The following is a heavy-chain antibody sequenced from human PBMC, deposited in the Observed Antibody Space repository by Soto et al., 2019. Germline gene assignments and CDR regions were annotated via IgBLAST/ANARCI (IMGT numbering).Heavy chain of an antibody. CDR1: GYTFTSYG. Sequence: ASVKVSCKASGYTFTSYGISWVRQAPGQGLEWMGWISAYNGNTNYAQKLQGRVTMTTDTSTSTAYMELRSLRSDDTAGYYCARVKGGDIVVVVAATPIWFDPWGQGTLVTVSS. CDR2: ISAYNGNT. J-gene: IGHJ5*02. CDR3: ARVKGGDIVVVVAATPIWFDP. V-gene: IGHV1-18*01. D-gene: IGHD2-15*01.